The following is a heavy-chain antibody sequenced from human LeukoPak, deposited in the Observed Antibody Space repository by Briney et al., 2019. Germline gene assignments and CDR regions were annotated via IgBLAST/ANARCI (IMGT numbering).Heavy chain of an antibody. Sequence: SQTLSLTCAVSGGSISSGGYSWSWIRQPPGKGLEWIGHIYHSGSTYYNPSLKSRVTISVDRSKNQFSLKLSSVTAADTAVYYCARARGSINFDYWGQGTLVTVSS. CDR2: IYHSGST. CDR1: GGSISSGGYS. CDR3: ARARGSINFDY. J-gene: IGHJ4*02. D-gene: IGHD3-10*01. V-gene: IGHV4-30-2*01.